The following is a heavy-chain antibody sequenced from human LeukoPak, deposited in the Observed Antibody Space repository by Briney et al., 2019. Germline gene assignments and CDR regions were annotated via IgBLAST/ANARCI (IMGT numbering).Heavy chain of an antibody. CDR2: IGGSGGST. D-gene: IGHD2-21*02. CDR1: GFTFSSFG. V-gene: IGHV3-23*01. CDR3: AKDMTLYCGGDCYSFDY. J-gene: IGHJ4*02. Sequence: GGSLRLSCAASGFTFSSFGIHWVRQAPGKGLEWVSAIGGSGGSTYYADSVKGRFTISRDNSKNTLYLQMNSLRAEDTAVYYCAKDMTLYCGGDCYSFDYWGQGTLVTVSS.